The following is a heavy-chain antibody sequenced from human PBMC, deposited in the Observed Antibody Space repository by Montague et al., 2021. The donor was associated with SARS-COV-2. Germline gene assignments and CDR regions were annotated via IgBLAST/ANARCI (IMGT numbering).Heavy chain of an antibody. J-gene: IGHJ4*02. D-gene: IGHD5-18*01. CDR3: ARGGGYSSSPFDF. CDR1: AGSISSNY. V-gene: IGHV4-59*01. Sequence: SETLSLTCTVSAGSISSNYFNWIRQPPGKGLEWMGYIYHGGSTDTSYNPSLKSRVTISVDTSKSQFTLSLISVTAADTAVYYCARGGGYSSSPFDFWGQGSLVSVSS. CDR2: IYHGGST.